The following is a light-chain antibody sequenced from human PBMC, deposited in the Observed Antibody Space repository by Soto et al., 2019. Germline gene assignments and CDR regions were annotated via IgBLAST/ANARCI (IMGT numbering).Light chain of an antibody. CDR2: EVS. V-gene: IGLV2-14*03. CDR3: SSYTSSSPLGYV. CDR1: SSDVGGYNY. J-gene: IGLJ1*01. Sequence: QSALTQPASVSGSPGQSITISCTGTSSDVGGYNYVSWYQQHPDKAPKLMIYEVSNRPSGVSNRFSGSKSGNTASLTISGLQAEDEADYYCSSYTSSSPLGYVFGTGTKVTAL.